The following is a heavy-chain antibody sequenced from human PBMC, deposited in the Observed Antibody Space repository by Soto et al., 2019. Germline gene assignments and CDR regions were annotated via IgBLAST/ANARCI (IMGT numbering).Heavy chain of an antibody. CDR2: LSGGGANT. CDR3: ARWSGYADA. Sequence: GGSLRLSCAASGFSFSTYSMAWVRQAAGKGPQWVSGLSGGGANTFYIDSVRGRFTISVDNSKNTVYLQMDSLRADDTAVYYCARWSGYADAWGQGTLVTVSS. CDR1: GFSFSTYS. V-gene: IGHV3-23*01. J-gene: IGHJ4*02. D-gene: IGHD4-17*01.